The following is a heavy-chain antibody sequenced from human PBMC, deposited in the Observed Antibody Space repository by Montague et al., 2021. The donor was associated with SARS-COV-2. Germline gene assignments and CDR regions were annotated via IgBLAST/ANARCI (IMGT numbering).Heavy chain of an antibody. CDR3: VREKYYFDDSGSK. CDR2: VYHTGST. J-gene: IGHJ4*02. Sequence: SETLSLTCSASGVSISGGSYYWSWVRQPPGKGLEWIGYVYHTGSTNYNPSLKSRVTLSIDTSKNQFSLNLTSATAADTAVYYCVREKYYFDDSGSKWGQGTLVTV. D-gene: IGHD3-22*01. V-gene: IGHV4-61*01. CDR1: GVSISGGSYY.